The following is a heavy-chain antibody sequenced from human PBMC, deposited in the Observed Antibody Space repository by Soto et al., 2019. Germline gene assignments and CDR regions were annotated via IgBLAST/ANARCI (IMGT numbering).Heavy chain of an antibody. CDR1: VFTFSSYA. V-gene: IGHV3-23*01. Sequence: GGSLRLSCAASVFTFSSYAMSWVRQAPGKGLEWVSAISGSGGSTYYADSVKGRFTISRDNSKNTLYLQMNSLRAEDTAVYYCAKDLGYYYDSSGYYDYWGQGTLVTVSS. D-gene: IGHD3-22*01. CDR3: AKDLGYYYDSSGYYDY. J-gene: IGHJ4*02. CDR2: ISGSGGST.